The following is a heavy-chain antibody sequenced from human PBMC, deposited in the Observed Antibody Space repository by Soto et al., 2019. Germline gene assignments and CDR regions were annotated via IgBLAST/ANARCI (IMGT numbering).Heavy chain of an antibody. J-gene: IGHJ2*01. Sequence: QAQMVKSGAEMKQPGSSVKVSCKASGGTYSSYPINWLLQAPGHGLELLRSFTSALGTANYPKKFQDRLTITADTSASTTYLELRSLRSEYTGLYDCARKGGDGYGWEGYWFLHLWGRGTLVTVSS. V-gene: IGHV1-69*06. CDR2: FTSALGTA. CDR1: GGTYSSYP. CDR3: ARKGGDGYGWEGYWFLHL. D-gene: IGHD2-21*01.